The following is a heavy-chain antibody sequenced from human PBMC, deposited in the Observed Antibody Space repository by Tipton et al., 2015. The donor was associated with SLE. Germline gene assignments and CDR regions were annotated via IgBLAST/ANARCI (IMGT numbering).Heavy chain of an antibody. D-gene: IGHD3-10*01. V-gene: IGHV4-59*01. CDR1: GGSISNYY. CDR3: ARGHNVLLWFGELLDHQGHYGMDV. J-gene: IGHJ6*02. CDR2: IYYSGST. Sequence: TLSLTCTVSGGSISNYYWSWIRQPPGKGLEWIGYIYYSGSTNYNPSLKSRVTISVDTSKNQFSLKLSSVTAADTAVYYCARGHNVLLWFGELLDHQGHYGMDVWGQGTTVTGSS.